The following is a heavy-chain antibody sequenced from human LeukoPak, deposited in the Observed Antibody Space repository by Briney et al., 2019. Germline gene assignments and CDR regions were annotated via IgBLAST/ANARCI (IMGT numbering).Heavy chain of an antibody. CDR2: IYHSGST. J-gene: IGHJ6*03. Sequence: SQTLSLTCTVSGGSISSGGYYWSWIRQPPGKGLEWIGYIYHSGSTYYNPSLKSRVTISVDTSKNQFSLKLSSVTAAVTAVYYCAREALGDYDFWSGYLGPRQPPNAGGPYYYYMGVWGKGTTVTVSS. CDR1: GGSISSGGYY. CDR3: AREALGDYDFWSGYLGPRQPPNAGGPYYYYMGV. V-gene: IGHV4-30-2*01. D-gene: IGHD3-3*01.